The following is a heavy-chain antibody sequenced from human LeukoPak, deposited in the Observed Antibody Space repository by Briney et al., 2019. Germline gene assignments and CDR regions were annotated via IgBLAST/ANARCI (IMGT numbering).Heavy chain of an antibody. Sequence: VKPSETLSLTCTVSGGSISSYYWSWIRQPPGKGLEWIGYIYYSGSTNYNPSLKSRVTISVDTSKNQFSLKLSSVTAADTAVYYCARLTDSGYDLSPFDYWGQETLVTVSS. D-gene: IGHD5-12*01. CDR3: ARLTDSGYDLSPFDY. CDR2: IYYSGST. V-gene: IGHV4-59*08. CDR1: GGSISSYY. J-gene: IGHJ4*02.